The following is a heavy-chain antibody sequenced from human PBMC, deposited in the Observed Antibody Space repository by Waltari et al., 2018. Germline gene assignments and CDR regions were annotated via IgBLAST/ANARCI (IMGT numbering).Heavy chain of an antibody. V-gene: IGHV3-11*04. CDR3: ARGRAVATTDFDY. J-gene: IGHJ4*02. CDR1: GFAFSDSY. Sequence: QEQLVESGGGLVKPGGSLRLSCAASGFAFSDSYMNGIRQAPGKGLEWVSYITARGSSTYYADSVKGRFTISRDNAQNSLYLQMNTLRAEDTAVYYCARGRAVATTDFDYWGQGTLVTVSS. D-gene: IGHD5-12*01. CDR2: ITARGSST.